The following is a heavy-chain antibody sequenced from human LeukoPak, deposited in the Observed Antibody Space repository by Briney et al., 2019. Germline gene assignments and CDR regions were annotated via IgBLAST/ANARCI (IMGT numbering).Heavy chain of an antibody. CDR3: ARVAKERVGGVYYFDY. V-gene: IGHV3-13*01. CDR1: GFTFSDYD. J-gene: IGHJ4*02. CDR2: IGTAADA. Sequence: PGGSLRLSCTASGFTFSDYDMHWFRQATGKGLEWVSAIGTAADACDTGSVKCLFTISRNNAKDSIYLQMNSLRAGDTAVYYCARVAKERVGGVYYFDYWGQGTLVTVSS. D-gene: IGHD2-8*02.